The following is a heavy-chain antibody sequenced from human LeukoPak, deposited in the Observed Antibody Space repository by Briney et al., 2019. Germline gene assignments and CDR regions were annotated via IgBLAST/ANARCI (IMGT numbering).Heavy chain of an antibody. V-gene: IGHV1-69*13. J-gene: IGHJ5*02. CDR3: AGSLYYYDSSGYPLVWFDP. CDR2: IIPIFGTA. D-gene: IGHD3-22*01. Sequence: GASVKVSCKASGRTFSSYAISWVRQAPGQGLEWMGVIIPIFGTANYAQKFQGRVTITADESTSTAYMELSSLRSEDTAVYYCAGSLYYYDSSGYPLVWFDPWGQGTLVTVSS. CDR1: GRTFSSYA.